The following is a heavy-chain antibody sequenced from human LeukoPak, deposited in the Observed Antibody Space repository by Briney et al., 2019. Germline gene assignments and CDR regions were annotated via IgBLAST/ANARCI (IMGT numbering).Heavy chain of an antibody. CDR1: GGSFSGYY. J-gene: IGHJ4*02. CDR2: INNSGST. CDR3: ARSQYYYDSSGYYHFDY. D-gene: IGHD3-22*01. V-gene: IGHV4-34*01. Sequence: SETLSLTCAVYGGSFSGYYWSWIRQPPGKGLEWIGEINNSGSTNYNPSLKSRVTISVDTSKNQFSLKLSSVTAADTAVYYCARSQYYYDSSGYYHFDYWGQGTLVTV.